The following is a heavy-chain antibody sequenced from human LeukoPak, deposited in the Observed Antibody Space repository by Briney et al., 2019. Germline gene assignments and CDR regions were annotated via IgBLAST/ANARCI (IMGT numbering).Heavy chain of an antibody. CDR3: SSDTATLGVDY. CDR2: INQDGSER. CDR1: GFTFSSFW. D-gene: IGHD3-3*01. J-gene: IGHJ4*02. V-gene: IGHV3-7*05. Sequence: GGSLRLSCAASGFTFSSFWMSWVRQAPGKGLEWVANINQDGSERHYVDSVKGRFTISRDNADNVVYLQMNNVRADDTAVYFCSSDTATLGVDYWGQGTLVTVS.